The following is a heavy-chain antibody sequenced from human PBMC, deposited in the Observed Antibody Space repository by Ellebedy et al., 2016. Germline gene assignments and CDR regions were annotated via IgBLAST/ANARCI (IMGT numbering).Heavy chain of an antibody. CDR1: GFTFSSYA. V-gene: IGHV3-23*01. CDR3: AREAAGTYYDILTGGYDY. Sequence: GGSLRLSXAASGFTFSSYAMSWVRQAPGKGLEWVSAISGSGGSTYYADSVKGRFTISRDNSKNTLYLQMNSLRAEDTAVYYCAREAAGTYYDILTGGYDYWGQGTLVTVSS. J-gene: IGHJ4*02. CDR2: ISGSGGST. D-gene: IGHD3-9*01.